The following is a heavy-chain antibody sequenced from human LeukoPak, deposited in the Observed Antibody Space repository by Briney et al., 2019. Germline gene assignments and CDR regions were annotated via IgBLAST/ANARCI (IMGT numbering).Heavy chain of an antibody. V-gene: IGHV3-53*01. J-gene: IGHJ4*02. D-gene: IGHD6-13*01. Sequence: GGSLRLSCAASEFSVGSNYMTWVRQAPGKGLEWVSLIYSGGSTYYADSVKGRFTISRDNSKNTLFLQMNSLRAEDTAVYYCAKDGAPAAGEDYFDYWGQGTLVTVSS. CDR3: AKDGAPAAGEDYFDY. CDR2: IYSGGST. CDR1: EFSVGSNY.